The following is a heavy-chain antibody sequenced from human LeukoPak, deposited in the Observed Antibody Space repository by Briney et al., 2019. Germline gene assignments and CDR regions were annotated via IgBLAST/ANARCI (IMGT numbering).Heavy chain of an antibody. CDR3: ARVSRTSGGFDY. CDR1: GFTFSSYD. V-gene: IGHV3-13*01. D-gene: IGHD3-16*01. J-gene: IGHJ4*02. Sequence: GGSLRLSCAASGFTFSSYDMPWVRQATGKGLEWVSAIGTAGDTYYPGSVKGRFTISRENAKNSLYLQMNSLRAGDTAVYYCARVSRTSGGFDYWGQGTLVTVSS. CDR2: IGTAGDT.